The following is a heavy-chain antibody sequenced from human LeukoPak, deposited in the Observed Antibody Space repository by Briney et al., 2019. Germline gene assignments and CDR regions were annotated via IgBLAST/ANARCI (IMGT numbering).Heavy chain of an antibody. D-gene: IGHD6-19*01. CDR3: TRKQKVYQCLVPYNWFDP. V-gene: IGHV3-13*01. CDR1: GFTFSSYG. Sequence: PGGSLRLSCAASGFTFSSYGMHWVRHATRKGLEWVSPIGATGDTYYPGSVKGRFTISRENAKNSLYLQMNSLRAGDTAVYYCTRKQKVYQCLVPYNWFDPWGQGTLVTVSS. CDR2: IGATGDT. J-gene: IGHJ5*02.